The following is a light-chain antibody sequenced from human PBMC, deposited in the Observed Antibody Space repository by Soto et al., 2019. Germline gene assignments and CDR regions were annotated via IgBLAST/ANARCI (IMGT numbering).Light chain of an antibody. CDR2: AAS. CDR1: QSISSY. J-gene: IGKJ5*01. V-gene: IGKV1-39*01. Sequence: DIQVTQSPSSLSASVGDRVTITCRASQSISSYLNWYQQKPGKAPELLIYAASSLQSGVPSRFSGSGSGTDFTLTISSLQPEDFATYFCQQSYTTLSITFGQGTRLEIK. CDR3: QQSYTTLSIT.